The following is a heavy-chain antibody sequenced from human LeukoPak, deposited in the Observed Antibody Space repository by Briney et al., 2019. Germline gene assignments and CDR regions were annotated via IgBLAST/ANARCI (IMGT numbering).Heavy chain of an antibody. D-gene: IGHD6-13*01. CDR2: IYHSGST. J-gene: IGHJ4*02. CDR1: GGSISSGGYY. CDR3: AREASMAAAVDY. Sequence: SETLSLTCTVSGGSISSGGYYWSWIRQPPGKGLEWIGYIYHSGSTYYNPSLKSRVTISVDRSKNQFSLKLSSVTAADTAVYYCAREASMAAAVDYWGQGTLVTVSS. V-gene: IGHV4-30-2*01.